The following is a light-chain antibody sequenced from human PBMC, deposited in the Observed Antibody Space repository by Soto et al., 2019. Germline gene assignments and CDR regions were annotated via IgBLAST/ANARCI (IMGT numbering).Light chain of an antibody. CDR3: QQHNSWPWT. Sequence: DIQMTQSPSTLSASVGDRVTITCRASQSISTWLAWYQQKPGKAPTLLIYKASRLESGVPSRFSGSGSGTEFTLTISSLQPDDFATFYCQQHNSWPWTFGQGTKVEIK. J-gene: IGKJ1*01. V-gene: IGKV1-5*03. CDR1: QSISTW. CDR2: KAS.